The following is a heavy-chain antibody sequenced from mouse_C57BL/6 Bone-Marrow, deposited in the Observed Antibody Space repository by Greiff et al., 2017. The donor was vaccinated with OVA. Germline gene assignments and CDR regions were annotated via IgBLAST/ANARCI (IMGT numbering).Heavy chain of an antibody. D-gene: IGHD3-2*02. CDR1: GYTFTSYW. CDR3: ARMVSLAAQATEISEFAY. V-gene: IGHV1-59*01. Sequence: QVQLQQPGAELVRPGTSVKLSCKASGYTFTSYWMHWVKQRPGQGLEWIGVIDPSDSYTNYNQKFKGKATLTVDTSSSTAYMQLSSLTSEDSAVYYCARMVSLAAQATEISEFAYWGQGTLVTVSA. J-gene: IGHJ3*01. CDR2: IDPSDSYT.